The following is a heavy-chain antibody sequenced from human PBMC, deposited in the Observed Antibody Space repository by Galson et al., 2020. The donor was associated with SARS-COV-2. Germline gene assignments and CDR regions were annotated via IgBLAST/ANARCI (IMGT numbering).Heavy chain of an antibody. V-gene: IGHV3-74*01. CDR1: GFTFSSSW. D-gene: IGHD6-19*01. J-gene: IGHJ4*02. CDR2: INSDGSST. Sequence: GESLKISCAASGFTFSSSWMHWVRQAPGKGLVWVSRINSDGSSTSYADSVKGRFTISRDNAKNTLYLQMNSLRAEDTAGYYCARVGSRSGWKDDFDYWGQGTLVTVSS. CDR3: ARVGSRSGWKDDFDY.